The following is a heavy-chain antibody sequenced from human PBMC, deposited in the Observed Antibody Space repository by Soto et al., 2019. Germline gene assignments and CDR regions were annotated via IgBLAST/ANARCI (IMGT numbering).Heavy chain of an antibody. D-gene: IGHD2-2*01. Sequence: SETLSLTCVVSGDAISSSNWWNWVRQPPGKGLEWIGEIHHSGSTSYNPSLKSRVTISVDKSKNQFSLKLNSVIAADTAVYYCARARQYCSSTRCYLDHWGQGTLVTVSS. CDR3: ARARQYCSSTRCYLDH. CDR1: GDAISSSNW. V-gene: IGHV4-4*02. J-gene: IGHJ5*02. CDR2: IHHSGST.